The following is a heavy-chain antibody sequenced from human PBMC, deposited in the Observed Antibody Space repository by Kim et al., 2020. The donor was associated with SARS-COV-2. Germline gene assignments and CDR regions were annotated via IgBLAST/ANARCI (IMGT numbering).Heavy chain of an antibody. CDR3: ARAHDFWRGYYDYFYYYMDV. V-gene: IGHV3-74*01. J-gene: IGHJ6*03. CDR1: GFNFSTYW. Sequence: GGSLRLSCAASGFNFSTYWMHWVRQAPGKGLVWVSRVNHDGSNIDYADSVKGRFTISRDNAKNTLYLQMHDLRSDDTAVYYCARAHDFWRGYYDYFYYYMDVWGKGTTVTVSS. D-gene: IGHD3-3*01. CDR2: VNHDGSNI.